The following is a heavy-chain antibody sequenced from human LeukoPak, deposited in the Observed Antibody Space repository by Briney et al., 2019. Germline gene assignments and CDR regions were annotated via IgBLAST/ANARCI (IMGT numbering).Heavy chain of an antibody. D-gene: IGHD3-16*01. Sequence: GGSLRLSCAVSGLTFDDYAMSWVRQAPGRGLEWVSAISKSGGHTYYTPSAKGRFTIYRDNSKNTQYLQMNSLRAEDTAVYYCATSWGPDTSAFRWGRDGMDVWGQGTTVIVSS. J-gene: IGHJ6*02. CDR1: GLTFDDYA. V-gene: IGHV3-23*01. CDR3: ATSWGPDTSAFRWGRDGMDV. CDR2: ISKSGGHT.